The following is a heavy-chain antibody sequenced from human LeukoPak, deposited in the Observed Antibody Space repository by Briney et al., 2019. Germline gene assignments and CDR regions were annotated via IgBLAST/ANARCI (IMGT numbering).Heavy chain of an antibody. V-gene: IGHV5-51*01. J-gene: IGHJ4*02. Sequence: GESLKISCKGSGYSFTSYWIGWVRQMPGKGLEWMGIIYPGDSDTRYSPSFQGQVTISADKSISTAYLQWSSLKASDTAMYYCARQRSSSSWYGGGFDYWGQGTLVTVSS. CDR1: GYSFTSYW. D-gene: IGHD6-13*01. CDR3: ARQRSSSSWYGGGFDY. CDR2: IYPGDSDT.